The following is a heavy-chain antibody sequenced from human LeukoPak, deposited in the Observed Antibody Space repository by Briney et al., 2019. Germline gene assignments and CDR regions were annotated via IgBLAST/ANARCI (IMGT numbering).Heavy chain of an antibody. CDR3: ARDASDAYYDFWTGYGRASAFDI. Sequence: GASVKVSCKASGYTFTSYGISWVRQAPGQGLEWMGWISAYNGNTNYAQKLQGRVTMTTDTSTSTAYMELRSLRSDDTAVYYCARDASDAYYDFWTGYGRASAFDIWGQGTMVTVSS. D-gene: IGHD3-3*01. CDR2: ISAYNGNT. J-gene: IGHJ3*02. V-gene: IGHV1-18*01. CDR1: GYTFTSYG.